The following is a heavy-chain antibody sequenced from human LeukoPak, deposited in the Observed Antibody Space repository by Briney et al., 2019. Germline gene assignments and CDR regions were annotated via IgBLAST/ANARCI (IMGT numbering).Heavy chain of an antibody. CDR1: GYTFTGYA. V-gene: IGHV7-4-1*02. CDR3: AREWGSSWYANFDY. CDR2: INTNTGNP. Sequence: ASVKVSCKASGYTFTGYAMNWVRQAPGQGLEWMGWINTNTGNPTYAQGFTGRFVFSLDTSVSTAYLQISSLKAEDTAVYYCAREWGSSWYANFDYWGQGTLVTVSS. D-gene: IGHD6-13*01. J-gene: IGHJ4*02.